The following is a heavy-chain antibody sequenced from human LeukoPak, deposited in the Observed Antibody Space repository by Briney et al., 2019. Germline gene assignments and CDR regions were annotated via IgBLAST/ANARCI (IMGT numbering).Heavy chain of an antibody. CDR3: AREASGYPDY. Sequence: PGGSLRLSCAASGFTFSTYSMNWVRQAPGKGLEWVSYISSSSNTIYYADSVKGRFTISRDNAKNSLYLQMNNLRAEDTAVYYCAREASGYPDYWGQGTLVTVSS. CDR2: ISSSSNTI. V-gene: IGHV3-48*01. CDR1: GFTFSTYS. J-gene: IGHJ4*02. D-gene: IGHD5-12*01.